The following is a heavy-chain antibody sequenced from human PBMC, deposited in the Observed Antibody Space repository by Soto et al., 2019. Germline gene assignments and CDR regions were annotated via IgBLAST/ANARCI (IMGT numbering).Heavy chain of an antibody. D-gene: IGHD6-13*01. J-gene: IGHJ5*02. V-gene: IGHV4-31*03. CDR3: ARGGIAAAGTHWFDP. CDR1: GGSISSGGYY. Sequence: TSETLSLTCTVSGGSISSGGYYWSWIRQHPGKGLEWIGYIYYSGSTYYNPSLKSRVTISVDTSKNQFSLKLSSVTAADTAVYYCARGGIAAAGTHWFDPWGQGTLVTVSS. CDR2: IYYSGST.